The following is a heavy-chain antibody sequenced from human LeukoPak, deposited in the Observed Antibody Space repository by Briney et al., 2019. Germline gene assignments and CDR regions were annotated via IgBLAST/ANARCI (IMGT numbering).Heavy chain of an antibody. CDR3: ARGLLWFGELSPFGY. Sequence: ASVKVSCKASGYTFTNYAMHWVSQAPGQRLEWMGWINAGNGNTKYSQKFQGRVTITRDTSASTAYMDLSSLRSEDTAVYYCARGLLWFGELSPFGYWGQGTLVTVSS. D-gene: IGHD3-10*01. CDR1: GYTFTNYA. CDR2: INAGNGNT. J-gene: IGHJ4*02. V-gene: IGHV1-3*01.